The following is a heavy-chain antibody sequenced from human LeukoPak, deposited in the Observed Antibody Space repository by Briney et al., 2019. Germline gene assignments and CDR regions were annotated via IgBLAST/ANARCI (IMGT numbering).Heavy chain of an antibody. Sequence: QPGASLRLSCAASGFTFSSSAMSWVCQAPGKGLEWVSAISSSGGSTYYADSVKGRFTISRDNSKNTLYLQMNSLRAEDTAVYYCAKARSYSYGVGYFDYWGQGTLVTVSS. V-gene: IGHV3-23*01. D-gene: IGHD5-18*01. J-gene: IGHJ4*02. CDR3: AKARSYSYGVGYFDY. CDR2: ISSSGGST. CDR1: GFTFSSSA.